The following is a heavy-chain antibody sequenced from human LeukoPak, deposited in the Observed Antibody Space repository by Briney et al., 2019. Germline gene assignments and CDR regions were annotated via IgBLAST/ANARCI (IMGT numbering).Heavy chain of an antibody. Sequence: ASVKVSCKASGYTFTSYYMHWVGQAPGQGLEWMGIINPSGGSTSYAQKFQGRVTMTRDTSISTAYMELSRLRSDDTAVYYCAREGVGIVVVPAAEFDYWGQGTLVTVSS. CDR3: AREGVGIVVVPAAEFDY. V-gene: IGHV1-46*01. CDR2: INPSGGST. D-gene: IGHD2-2*03. CDR1: GYTFTSYY. J-gene: IGHJ4*02.